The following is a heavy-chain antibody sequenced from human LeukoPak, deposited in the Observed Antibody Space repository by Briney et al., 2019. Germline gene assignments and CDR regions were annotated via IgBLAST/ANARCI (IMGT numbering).Heavy chain of an antibody. CDR3: ATAPPYYYDSSGYPDY. J-gene: IGHJ4*02. D-gene: IGHD3-22*01. Sequence: GGSLRLSCAASGFTFSSYWMSWVRQAPGKGLEWVANIKQDGSEKYYVDSVKGRFTISRDNAKNSLYLQMNSLRAEDTAVYYCATAPPYYYDSSGYPDYWGQGTLVTVSS. CDR1: GFTFSSYW. V-gene: IGHV3-7*01. CDR2: IKQDGSEK.